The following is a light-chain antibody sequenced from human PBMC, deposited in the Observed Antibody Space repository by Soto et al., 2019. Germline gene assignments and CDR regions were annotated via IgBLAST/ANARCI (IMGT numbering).Light chain of an antibody. CDR3: QHYNSYSEA. Sequence: DIQMTQSPSTLAGSVGDRVTITCLASQTISSWLAWYQQRPGKAPKLVISKASTLKSGVPSRFSGSGSGTEFTLTISSLQPDDFATYYCQHYNSYSEAFGQGTKVDIK. CDR2: KAS. V-gene: IGKV1-5*03. CDR1: QTISSW. J-gene: IGKJ1*01.